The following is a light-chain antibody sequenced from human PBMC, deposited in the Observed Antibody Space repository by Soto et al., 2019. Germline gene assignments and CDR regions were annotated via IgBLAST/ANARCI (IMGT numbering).Light chain of an antibody. Sequence: SYELTQPPSVSVSPGQTASITRSGDKLGDKFACWYQQKPGQSPVLVIYQDSERPSGIPERFSGSNSGNTATLTIRGTQPMDEADYFCQAWDSSTAIFGGGTKVTVL. J-gene: IGLJ2*01. CDR2: QDS. CDR3: QAWDSSTAI. CDR1: KLGDKF. V-gene: IGLV3-1*01.